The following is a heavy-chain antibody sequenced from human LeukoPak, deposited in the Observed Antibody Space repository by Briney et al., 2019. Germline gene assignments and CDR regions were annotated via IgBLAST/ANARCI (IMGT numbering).Heavy chain of an antibody. V-gene: IGHV4-61*02. Sequence: SETLSLTCTVSGGSISSGSYYWSWIRQPAGKGLERIGRIYTSGSTNYNPSLKSRVTISVDASKNQFSLKLSSVTAADTAVYYCAQKAPYSPAYSQDWGQGTLVTVSS. D-gene: IGHD2-21*01. CDR3: AQKAPYSPAYSQD. CDR1: GGSISSGSYY. J-gene: IGHJ1*01. CDR2: IYTSGST.